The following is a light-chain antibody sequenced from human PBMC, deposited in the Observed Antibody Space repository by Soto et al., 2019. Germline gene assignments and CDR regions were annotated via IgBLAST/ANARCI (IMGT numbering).Light chain of an antibody. J-gene: IGKJ2*01. CDR1: QSVSSY. CDR3: QQRSNWPSMYT. Sequence: EIVLTQSPATLSLSPGERATLSCRASQSVSSYLAWYQQKPGQAPRLLIYDASNRATGIPARFSGSGSGTDFTLTISSLEPEDFAVYYCQQRSNWPSMYTFGQGTKLES. V-gene: IGKV3-11*01. CDR2: DAS.